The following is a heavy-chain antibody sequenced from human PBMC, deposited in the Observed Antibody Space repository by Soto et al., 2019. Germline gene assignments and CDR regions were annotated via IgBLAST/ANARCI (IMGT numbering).Heavy chain of an antibody. CDR1: GFTFSSYG. CDR2: ISYDGSNK. Sequence: GGSLRLSCAASGFTFSSYGMHWVRQAPGKGLEWVAVISYDGSNKYYADSVKGRFTISRDNSKNTLYLQMNSLRAEDTAVYYCAKEEEGVVVPAAQIGGHYYYYMDVWGKGTTVTVSS. CDR3: AKEEEGVVVPAAQIGGHYYYYMDV. V-gene: IGHV3-30*18. D-gene: IGHD2-2*01. J-gene: IGHJ6*03.